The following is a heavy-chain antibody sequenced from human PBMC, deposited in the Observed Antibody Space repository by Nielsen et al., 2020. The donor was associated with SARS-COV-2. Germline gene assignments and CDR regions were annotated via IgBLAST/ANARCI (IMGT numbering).Heavy chain of an antibody. V-gene: IGHV5-10-1*01. CDR3: AKTETEGSSAFDI. CDR1: GYSFTSYW. J-gene: IGHJ3*02. CDR2: IDPSDSYT. Sequence: GESLKISCKGSGYSFTSYWISWVRQMPGKGLEWMGRIDPSDSYTNYSPSFQGHVTISADKSISTAYLQWSSLKASDTAMYYCAKTETEGSSAFDIWGQGTMVTVSS.